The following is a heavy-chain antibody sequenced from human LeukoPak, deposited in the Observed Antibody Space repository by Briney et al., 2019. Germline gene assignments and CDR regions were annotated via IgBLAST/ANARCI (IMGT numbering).Heavy chain of an antibody. D-gene: IGHD3-10*01. CDR2: IFYRGST. CDR3: ARGGYYGSGSDDAFDI. V-gene: IGHV4-59*01. Sequence: SETLSLTCTVSGGAISSYYWSWIRQPPGKRLEWIGYIFYRGSTNYNPSLKSRVAISEDTSKNQFSLNLSSVTAADTAVYYCARGGYYGSGSDDAFDIWGQGTMVTVSS. CDR1: GGAISSYY. J-gene: IGHJ3*02.